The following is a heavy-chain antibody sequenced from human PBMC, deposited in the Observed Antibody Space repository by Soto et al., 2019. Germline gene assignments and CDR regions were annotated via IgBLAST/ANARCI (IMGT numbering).Heavy chain of an antibody. V-gene: IGHV3-48*02. CDR3: ARAFPTYVAYCGGDCYSRYDAFDI. CDR1: GFTFSSYS. J-gene: IGHJ3*02. CDR2: ISSSSSTI. D-gene: IGHD2-21*02. Sequence: PGGSLRLSCAASGFTFSSYSMNWVRQAPGKGLEWVSYISSSSSTIYYADSVKGRFTISRDNAKNSLYLQMNSLRDEDTAVYYCARAFPTYVAYCGGDCYSRYDAFDIWCQGTMVTVSS.